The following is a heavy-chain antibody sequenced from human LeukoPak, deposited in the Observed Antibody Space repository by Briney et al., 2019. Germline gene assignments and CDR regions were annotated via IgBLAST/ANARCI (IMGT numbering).Heavy chain of an antibody. D-gene: IGHD2-2*02. CDR2: ISGSGGST. J-gene: IGHJ4*02. CDR3: AKATRGRCSSTSCYSVTH. Sequence: GGSLRLSCAASGFTFSSYAMSWVRQAPGKGLEWVSAISGSGGSTYYADSVKGRFTISRDNSKNTQYLQMNSLRAEDTAVYYCAKATRGRCSSTSCYSVTHWGQGTLVTVSS. V-gene: IGHV3-23*01. CDR1: GFTFSSYA.